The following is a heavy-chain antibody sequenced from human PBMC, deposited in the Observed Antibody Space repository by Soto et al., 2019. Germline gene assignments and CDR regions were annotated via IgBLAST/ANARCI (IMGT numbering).Heavy chain of an antibody. CDR1: EFTFSTYA. D-gene: IGHD4-17*01. Sequence: EVQVLESGGGLVQPGGSLRLSCAASEFTFSTYAMTWVRQAPGEGLEWVSSITGSGGGTSYADSLKGRFTISRDNSKNTLYLRMNTLRAEDTAVYYCAKDPNGDYIGAFDFWGQGTVVTVSS. J-gene: IGHJ3*01. V-gene: IGHV3-23*01. CDR3: AKDPNGDYIGAFDF. CDR2: ITGSGGGT.